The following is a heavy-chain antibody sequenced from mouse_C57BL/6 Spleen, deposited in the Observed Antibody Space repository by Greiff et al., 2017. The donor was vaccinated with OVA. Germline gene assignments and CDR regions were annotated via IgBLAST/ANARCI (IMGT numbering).Heavy chain of an antibody. CDR3: ARGSRPYYDYDRYYYAMDY. D-gene: IGHD2-4*01. CDR2: ILPGSGST. Sequence: LQESGAELMKPGASVKLSCKATGYTFTGYWIEWVKQRPGHGLEWIGEILPGSGSTNYNEKFKGKATFTADTSSNTAYMQLSSLTTEDSAIYYCARGSRPYYDYDRYYYAMDYWGQGTSVTVSS. J-gene: IGHJ4*01. V-gene: IGHV1-9*01. CDR1: GYTFTGYW.